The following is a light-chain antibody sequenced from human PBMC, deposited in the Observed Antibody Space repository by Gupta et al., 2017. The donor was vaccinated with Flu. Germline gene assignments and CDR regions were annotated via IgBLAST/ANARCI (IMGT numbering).Light chain of an antibody. V-gene: IGKV2D-30*01. CDR2: RVS. J-gene: IGKJ4*01. Sequence: SCRSGQRLVSSDRNACLSCSHRRPGQAPRRLICRVSNWDSGVPDRVSDIGSGTDVTLKISRAEAEDVGVCSCMQKPHWPLTFGRGTKVEIK. CDR3: MQKPHWPLT. CDR1: QRLVSSDRNAC.